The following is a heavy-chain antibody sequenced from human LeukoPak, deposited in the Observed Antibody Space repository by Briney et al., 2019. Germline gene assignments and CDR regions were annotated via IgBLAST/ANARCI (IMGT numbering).Heavy chain of an antibody. CDR2: INPNSGGT. CDR3: ASLVVPAAMC. J-gene: IGHJ4*02. CDR1: GSTFPGYN. Sequence: GASVKVSCKVSGSTFPGYNLPWVRQAPGQGLEWMGWINPNSGGTNYAQKFQGRVTMTRDTSISTAYMELSRLRSDDTAVYYCASLVVPAAMCWGQGTLVTVSS. D-gene: IGHD2-2*01. V-gene: IGHV1-2*02.